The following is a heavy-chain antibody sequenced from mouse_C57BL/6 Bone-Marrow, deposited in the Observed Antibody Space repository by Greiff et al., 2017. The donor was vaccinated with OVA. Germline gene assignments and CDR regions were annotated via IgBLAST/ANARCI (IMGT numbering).Heavy chain of an antibody. V-gene: IGHV1-80*01. D-gene: IGHD2-4*01. CDR3: ARRGLRRRFDY. Sequence: VQLQESGAELVKPGASVKISCKASGYAFSSYWMNWVKQRPGKGLEWIGQIYPGDGDTNYNGKFKGKATLTADKSSSTAYMQLSSLTSEDSAVYFCARRGLRRRFDYWGQGTTLTVSS. CDR1: GYAFSSYW. CDR2: IYPGDGDT. J-gene: IGHJ2*01.